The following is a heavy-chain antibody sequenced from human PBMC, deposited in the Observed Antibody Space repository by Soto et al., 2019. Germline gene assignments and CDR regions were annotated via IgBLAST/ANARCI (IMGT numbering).Heavy chain of an antibody. CDR2: IYYSGST. CDR1: GGSISSSSYY. Sequence: SETLSLTCTVSGGSISSSSYYWGWIRQPPGKGLEWIGSIYYSGSTYYNPSLKSRVTISVDTSKNQFSLKLSSVTAADTAVYYCARLRRQTLIDYSNSNWFDPWGQGTLVTVSS. D-gene: IGHD4-4*01. J-gene: IGHJ5*02. CDR3: ARLRRQTLIDYSNSNWFDP. V-gene: IGHV4-39*01.